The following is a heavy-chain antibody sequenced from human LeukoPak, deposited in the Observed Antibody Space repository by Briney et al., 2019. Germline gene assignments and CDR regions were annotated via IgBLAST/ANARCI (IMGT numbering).Heavy chain of an antibody. CDR1: GFTFTSYG. J-gene: IGHJ4*02. Sequence: GGSLRLSCAASGFTFTSYGMHWVRQAPGKGLEWVALITYDGYYKYYSDSVKGRFTISSDTSKNTMYLQMNSLRAEDTAVYYCARYLSPVVRASPMGYWGQGTLVTVSS. CDR3: ARYLSPVVRASPMGY. D-gene: IGHD3-10*01. V-gene: IGHV3-30*03. CDR2: ITYDGYYK.